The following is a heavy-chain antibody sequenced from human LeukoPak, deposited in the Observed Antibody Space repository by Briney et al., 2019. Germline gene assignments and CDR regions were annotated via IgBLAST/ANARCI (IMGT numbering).Heavy chain of an antibody. CDR1: GYTLTELS. Sequence: ASVKVSCKVSGYTLTELSMHWVRQAPGKGLEWVGGFDPEDGETIYAQKFQGRVTMTEDTSTDTAYMELSSLRSEDTAVYYCATDPGQKRERDYYDSSGLGYFDLWGRGTLVTVSS. V-gene: IGHV1-24*01. J-gene: IGHJ2*01. CDR3: ATDPGQKRERDYYDSSGLGYFDL. D-gene: IGHD3-22*01. CDR2: FDPEDGET.